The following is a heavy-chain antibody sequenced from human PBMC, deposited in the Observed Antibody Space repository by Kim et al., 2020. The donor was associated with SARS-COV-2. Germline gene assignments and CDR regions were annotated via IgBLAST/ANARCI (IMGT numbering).Heavy chain of an antibody. Sequence: SETLSLTCTVSGGSISSGGYYWSWIRQHPGKGLEWIGYIYYSGSTYYNPSLKSRVTISVDTSKNQFSLKLSSVTAADTAVYYCARAGWGYCSSTSCENDNWFDPWGQGTLVTVSS. D-gene: IGHD2-2*01. J-gene: IGHJ5*02. CDR2: IYYSGST. CDR3: ARAGWGYCSSTSCENDNWFDP. V-gene: IGHV4-31*03. CDR1: GGSISSGGYY.